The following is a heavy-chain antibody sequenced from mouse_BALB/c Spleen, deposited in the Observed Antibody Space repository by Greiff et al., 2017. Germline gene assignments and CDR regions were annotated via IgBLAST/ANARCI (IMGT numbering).Heavy chain of an antibody. D-gene: IGHD2-1*01. CDR1: GFTFTDYY. Sequence: DVMLVESGGGLVQPGGSLRLSCATSGFTFTDYYMSWVRQPPGKALEWLGFIRNKANGYTTEYSASVKGRFTISRDNSQSILYLQMNTLRAEDSATYYCARDRDGNYGYYAMDYWGQGTSVTVSS. CDR2: IRNKANGYTT. V-gene: IGHV7-3*02. J-gene: IGHJ4*01. CDR3: ARDRDGNYGYYAMDY.